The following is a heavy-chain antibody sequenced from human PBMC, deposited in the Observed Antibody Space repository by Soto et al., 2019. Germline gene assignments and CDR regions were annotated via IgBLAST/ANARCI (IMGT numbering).Heavy chain of an antibody. CDR2: VRSKAYGGTT. V-gene: IGHV3-49*03. Sequence: GGSLRLSCTTSGFTFGDYAMSWFRQAPGKGLEWVGVVRSKAYGGTTDYAASVKGRFDISRDDSKSIAYLQMNSVTTEDTAVYFCARYTYTSRYSYYGMDVWGHGTKVTVSS. CDR3: ARYTYTSRYSYYGMDV. D-gene: IGHD6-13*01. CDR1: GFTFGDYA. J-gene: IGHJ6*02.